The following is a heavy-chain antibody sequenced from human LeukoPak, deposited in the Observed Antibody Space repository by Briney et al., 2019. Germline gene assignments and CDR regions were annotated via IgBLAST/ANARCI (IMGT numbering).Heavy chain of an antibody. CDR1: GFTLGGHD. Sequence: GGPLRLSCTASGFTLGGHDMHWVRQTTREGLEWVAAVSSGHHAFYGGSVKGRFTVSREDGKNFLYLQMNSLRAGDTAVYYCVREARGYHYTYFDYWGQGSLVTVSS. CDR3: VREARGYHYTYFDY. D-gene: IGHD5-18*01. CDR2: VSSGHHA. J-gene: IGHJ4*02. V-gene: IGHV3-13*01.